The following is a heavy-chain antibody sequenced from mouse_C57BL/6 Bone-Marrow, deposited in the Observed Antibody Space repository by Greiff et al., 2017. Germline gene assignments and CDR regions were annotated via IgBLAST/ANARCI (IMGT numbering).Heavy chain of an antibody. J-gene: IGHJ2*01. Sequence: DVQLQESGPGLVKPSQSLSLTCSVTGYSITSGYYWNWIRQFPGNKLEWMGYISYDGSNNYNPSLKNRISITRDTSKNQFFLKLNSVTTEDTATYYCADYYGSKYYFDYWGQGTTLTVSS. V-gene: IGHV3-6*01. CDR1: GYSITSGYY. D-gene: IGHD1-1*01. CDR2: ISYDGSN. CDR3: ADYYGSKYYFDY.